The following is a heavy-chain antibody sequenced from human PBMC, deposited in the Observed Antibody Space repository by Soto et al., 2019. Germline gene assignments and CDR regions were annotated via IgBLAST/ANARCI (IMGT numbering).Heavy chain of an antibody. Sequence: EVQLVESGGGLVQPGGSLRLSCAVSGFTVSSKYMSWVRQAPGQGLEWVSVIYSGGSTYYADSVKGRFTISRHNSMNALYLQMNSLRADDTAVYYCTRGPYGTGGDYYYGMDVWGQGTTVPVSS. V-gene: IGHV3-53*04. CDR3: TRGPYGTGGDYYYGMDV. D-gene: IGHD3-10*01. CDR1: GFTVSSKY. J-gene: IGHJ6*02. CDR2: IYSGGST.